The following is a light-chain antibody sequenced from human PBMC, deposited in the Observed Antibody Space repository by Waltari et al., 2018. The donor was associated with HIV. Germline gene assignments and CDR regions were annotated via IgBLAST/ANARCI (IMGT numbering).Light chain of an antibody. V-gene: IGKV1-9*01. CDR2: AAS. Sequence: DIQLTKSPSFLSASVRDRVTITCRASQDISNNLAWYQQKPGTVPKLLIYAASSLQSGVPSRFSGSGSGTEFTLTITSLQPDDFATYYCQQLNSDPFTFGPGTKVDIK. CDR1: QDISNN. J-gene: IGKJ3*01. CDR3: QQLNSDPFT.